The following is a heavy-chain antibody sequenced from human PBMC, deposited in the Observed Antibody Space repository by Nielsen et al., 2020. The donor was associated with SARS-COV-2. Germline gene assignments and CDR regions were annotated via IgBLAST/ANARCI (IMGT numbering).Heavy chain of an antibody. V-gene: IGHV3-9*01. Sequence: SLKISCAASGFTFDDYAMHWVRQAPGKGLEWVSGISWNSGSIGYADSVKGRFTISRDNAKNSLYLQMNSLRAEDTAVYYCARDILSSGWSVDYWGQGTLVTVSS. CDR3: ARDILSSGWSVDY. J-gene: IGHJ4*02. D-gene: IGHD6-19*01. CDR1: GFTFDDYA. CDR2: ISWNSGSI.